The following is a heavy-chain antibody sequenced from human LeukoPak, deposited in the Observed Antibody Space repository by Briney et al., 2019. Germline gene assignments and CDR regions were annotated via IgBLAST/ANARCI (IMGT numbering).Heavy chain of an antibody. CDR2: IYSGGST. D-gene: IGHD4-17*01. Sequence: PGGSLRLSCAASGFTVSSNYMSWVRQAPGNGLEWVSVIYSGGSTYYADSVKGRFTISRDNSKNTLYLQMNSLRAEDTAVYYCARVYGAVTYYFDYWGQGTLVTVSS. CDR3: ARVYGAVTYYFDY. CDR1: GFTVSSNY. V-gene: IGHV3-66*01. J-gene: IGHJ4*02.